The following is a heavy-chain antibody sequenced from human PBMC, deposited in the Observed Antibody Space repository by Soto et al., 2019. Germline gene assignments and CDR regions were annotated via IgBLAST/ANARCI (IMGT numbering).Heavy chain of an antibody. CDR2: IIPIFGTA. V-gene: IGHV1-69*13. CDR3: ARDRAPGVGATGRRAFDI. J-gene: IGHJ3*02. D-gene: IGHD1-26*01. CDR1: GGTFSSYA. Sequence: ASVKVSCKASGGTFSSYAISWVRQAPGQGLEWMGGIIPIFGTANYAQKFQGRVTITADESTSTAYMELSSLRSEDTAVYYCARDRAPGVGATGRRAFDIWGQGTMVTVSS.